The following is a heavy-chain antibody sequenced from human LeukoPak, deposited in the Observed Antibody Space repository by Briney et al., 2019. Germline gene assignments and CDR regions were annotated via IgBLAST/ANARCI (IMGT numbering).Heavy chain of an antibody. CDR2: FDPEDGET. D-gene: IGHD3-10*01. Sequence: ASVKASCKVSAYTLTELSMHWVRQAPGKGLEWMGGFDPEDGETIYAQRFQGRVTMTEDTSTDTAYMELSSLRSEDTAVYYCATGIMVRGVIKEYYGMDVWGQGTTVTVSS. CDR1: AYTLTELS. J-gene: IGHJ6*02. CDR3: ATGIMVRGVIKEYYGMDV. V-gene: IGHV1-24*01.